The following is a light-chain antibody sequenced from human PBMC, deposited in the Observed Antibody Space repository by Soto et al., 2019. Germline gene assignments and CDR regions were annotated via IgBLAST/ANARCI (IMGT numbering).Light chain of an antibody. CDR1: QSVTSNY. J-gene: IGKJ2*01. V-gene: IGKV3-20*01. CDR2: GSY. Sequence: EIVLTQSPGTLSLSPGERATLSCRASQSVTSNYLAWYQQKPGQAPRLLIFGSYRRATGIPDRFGGSGSGTEFTLTINRLEPEDFVVYYCQLYGSSTLYTFGQGTKLEIK. CDR3: QLYGSSTLYT.